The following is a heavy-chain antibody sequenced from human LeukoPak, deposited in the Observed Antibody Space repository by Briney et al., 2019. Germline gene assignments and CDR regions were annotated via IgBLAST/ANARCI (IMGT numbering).Heavy chain of an antibody. CDR1: GFTFSSYS. V-gene: IGHV3-48*04. CDR2: ISSSSSTI. D-gene: IGHD6-19*01. CDR3: ARGSEWLNY. Sequence: TGGSLRLSCAASGFTFSSYSMNWVRQAPGKGLEWVSYISSSSSTIYYADSVKGRFTISRDNAKNSLYLQMNSLRAEDTAVYYCARGSEWLNYWGQGTLVTVSS. J-gene: IGHJ4*02.